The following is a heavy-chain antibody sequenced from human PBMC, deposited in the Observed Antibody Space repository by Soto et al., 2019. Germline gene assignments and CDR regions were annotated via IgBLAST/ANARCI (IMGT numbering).Heavy chain of an antibody. CDR3: ARHSDDDYTTLDY. CDR1: GASISSSSNY. J-gene: IGHJ4*02. Sequence: KPSETLSLTCSVAGASISSSSNYWGWIRQPPGKGLEWIGSIYYSGNTYYNPSLESRITISLDTSKNQVSLKVYSVTAADTAVYYCARHSDDDYTTLDYWGQGTLVTVSS. V-gene: IGHV4-39*01. CDR2: IYYSGNT. D-gene: IGHD4-4*01.